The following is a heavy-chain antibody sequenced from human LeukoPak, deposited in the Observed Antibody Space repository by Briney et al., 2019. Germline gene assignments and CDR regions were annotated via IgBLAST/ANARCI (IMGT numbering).Heavy chain of an antibody. V-gene: IGHV1-58*02. CDR2: IVVGSGNT. J-gene: IGHJ3*02. CDR1: GFTFTSSA. Sequence: SVKVSCKASGFTFTSSAMQWVRQARGQRREWIGWIVVGSGNTNYAQKFQERVTITRDMSTSTAYMELSSLRSEDTAVYYCAAEVVGADAFDIWGQGTMVTVSS. D-gene: IGHD1-26*01. CDR3: AAEVVGADAFDI.